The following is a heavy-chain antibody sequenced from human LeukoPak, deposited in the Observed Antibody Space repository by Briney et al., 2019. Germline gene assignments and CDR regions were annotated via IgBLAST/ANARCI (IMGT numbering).Heavy chain of an antibody. V-gene: IGHV4-59*01. J-gene: IGHJ4*02. CDR2: IYYSGST. D-gene: IGHD3-3*01. CDR3: ARGGGGLRFLEWLLDY. Sequence: KSSETLSLTCTVSGGSISSYYWSWIRRPPGKGLEWIGYIYYSGSTNYNPSLKSRVTISVDTSKNQFSLKLSSVTAADTAVYYCARGGGGLRFLEWLLDYWGQGTLVTVSS. CDR1: GGSISSYY.